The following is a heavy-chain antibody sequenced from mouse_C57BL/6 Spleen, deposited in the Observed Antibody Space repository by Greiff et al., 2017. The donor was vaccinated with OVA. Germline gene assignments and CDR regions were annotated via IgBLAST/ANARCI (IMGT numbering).Heavy chain of an antibody. J-gene: IGHJ4*01. CDR2: LDPSDSYP. D-gene: IGHD3-2*02. Sequence: QVQLQQPGAELVMPGASVKLSCKASGYTFTSYWMHWVKQRPGQGLEWIGELDPSDSYPHSNQKFKGKSTLTVDKSSSTAYMQLSSLTSEDSAVYYCARLAQATGAMDYWGQGTSVTVSS. CDR1: GYTFTSYW. CDR3: ARLAQATGAMDY. V-gene: IGHV1-69*01.